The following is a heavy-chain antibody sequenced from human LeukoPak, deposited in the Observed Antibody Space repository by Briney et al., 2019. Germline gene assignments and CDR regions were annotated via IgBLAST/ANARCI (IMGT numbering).Heavy chain of an antibody. CDR3: ARVTFGDYSKSNWFDP. D-gene: IGHD4-11*01. V-gene: IGHV4-59*01. Sequence: SETLSLTCTVSGGSISSYYWSWIRQPPGKGLEWIGYIYYSGSTNYNPSLKSRVTISVDTSKNQFSLKLGSVTAADTAVYYCARVTFGDYSKSNWFDPWGQGTLVTVFS. CDR1: GGSISSYY. CDR2: IYYSGST. J-gene: IGHJ5*02.